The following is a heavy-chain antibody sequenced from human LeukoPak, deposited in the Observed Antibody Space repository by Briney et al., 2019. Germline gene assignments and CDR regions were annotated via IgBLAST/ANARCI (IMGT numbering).Heavy chain of an antibody. Sequence: PSQTLSLTCTVSGGSVSDYYWSWIRQPPGKGLEWTGYIYYTETSYNPSLKSRVTISADTSKNQFSLKLYSVAAADTAVYYCATRKLGNDYWGQGTLVTVSS. J-gene: IGHJ4*02. CDR2: IYYTET. CDR3: ATRKLGNDY. V-gene: IGHV4-59*02. CDR1: GGSVSDYY. D-gene: IGHD7-27*01.